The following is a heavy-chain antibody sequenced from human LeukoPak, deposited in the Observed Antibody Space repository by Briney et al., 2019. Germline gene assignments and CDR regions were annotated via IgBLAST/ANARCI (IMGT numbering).Heavy chain of an antibody. J-gene: IGHJ6*02. CDR3: AREASRYYYYYGMDV. Sequence: PSETLSLTCTVSGGSISSYYWSWLRQPAGKGLEWIGRIYTSGSTNYNPSLKSRVTMSVDTSKNQFSLKLSSVTAADTAVYHCAREASRYYYYYGMDVWGQGTTVTVSS. CDR2: IYTSGST. CDR1: GGSISSYY. V-gene: IGHV4-4*07. D-gene: IGHD2-2*01.